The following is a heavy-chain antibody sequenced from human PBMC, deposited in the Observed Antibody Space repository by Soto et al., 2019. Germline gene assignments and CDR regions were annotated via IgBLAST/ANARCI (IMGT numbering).Heavy chain of an antibody. V-gene: IGHV1-18*01. CDR3: ARVRRGVGYFYYYLDV. J-gene: IGHJ6*03. CDR1: GYTFTNYG. D-gene: IGHD3-10*01. Sequence: QVQLLQSGAEVKKPGASVKVSCKASGYTFTNYGITWVRQAPGQGLEWMGWISAYTGNTYYTQRLQGRVTMTTATSTASAYMTRMGLGSDDTAFYYSARVRRGVGYFYYYLDVWGKGTTVTVSS. CDR2: ISAYTGNT.